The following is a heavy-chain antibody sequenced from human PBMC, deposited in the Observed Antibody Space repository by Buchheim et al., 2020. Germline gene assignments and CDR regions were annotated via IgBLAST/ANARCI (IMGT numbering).Heavy chain of an antibody. J-gene: IGHJ5*02. CDR2: ISYDGSNK. Sequence: QVQLVESGGGVVHPGRSLRLSCAASGFTFSSYGMHWVRQAPGKGLEWVAVISYDGSNKYYADSVKGRFTISRDNSKNTLYLQMNSLRAEDTAVYYCAKDRRSGYNYPFDPWGQGTL. D-gene: IGHD5-24*01. V-gene: IGHV3-30*18. CDR1: GFTFSSYG. CDR3: AKDRRSGYNYPFDP.